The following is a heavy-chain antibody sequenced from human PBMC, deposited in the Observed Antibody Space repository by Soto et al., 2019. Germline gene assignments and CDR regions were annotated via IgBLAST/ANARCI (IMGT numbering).Heavy chain of an antibody. V-gene: IGHV1-18*04. D-gene: IGHD3-22*01. J-gene: IGHJ4*02. CDR1: GYTFADYG. CDR3: ARDRVQYDSSGQGDY. CDR2: ISAKTGNT. Sequence: QVQLVQSGTEVKKPGASVKVSCKASGYTFADYGISWVRQAPGPGFEWLGWISAKTGNTKYAQIVQARVTRTTDTSASTAYMELRSLRSDDTAMYYCARDRVQYDSSGQGDYWGQGTLVTVSS.